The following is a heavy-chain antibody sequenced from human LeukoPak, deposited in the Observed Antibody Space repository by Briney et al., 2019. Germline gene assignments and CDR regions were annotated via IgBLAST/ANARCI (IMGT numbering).Heavy chain of an antibody. CDR3: ARVSSSWRRGPDY. CDR2: ISAYNDNT. CDR1: CYSCISYC. J-gene: IGHJ4*02. Sequence: ASVKVSCKASCYSCISYCSSWVRQATGQRLEWMGWISAYNDNTNYAQELQGRVTMTTDTSTSTAYMELRSLRSEDTAVYYCARVSSSWRRGPDYWGQGTLVTVSS. D-gene: IGHD6-13*01. V-gene: IGHV1-18*01.